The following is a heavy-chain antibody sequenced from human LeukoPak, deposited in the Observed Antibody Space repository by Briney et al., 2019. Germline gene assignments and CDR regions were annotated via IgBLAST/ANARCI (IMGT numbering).Heavy chain of an antibody. CDR2: IIPIFGTA. D-gene: IGHD6-19*01. J-gene: IGHJ4*02. CDR1: GGTFSSYA. CDR3: ARDNAATGYSSGWYGY. Sequence: ASVKVSCKASGGTFSSYAISWVRQAPGQGLEWMGGIIPIFGTANYAQKFQGRVTITADESTSTAYMELSSLRSEDTAVYYCARDNAATGYSSGWYGYWGQGTLVTVSS. V-gene: IGHV1-69*13.